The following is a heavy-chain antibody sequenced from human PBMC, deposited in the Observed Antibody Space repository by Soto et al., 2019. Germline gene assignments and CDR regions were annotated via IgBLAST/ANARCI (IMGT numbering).Heavy chain of an antibody. CDR1: GFTFGSYE. CDR2: ISSSGSII. CDR3: ARGVLYYYDSSGYPHWLDP. Sequence: LRLSCAASGFTFGSYEMNWVRQAPGKGLEWVSYISSSGSIIYYADSVKGRFTISRDNAKNSLYLQMNSLRAEDTAVYYCARGVLYYYDSSGYPHWLDPWGQGTLVTVSS. D-gene: IGHD3-22*01. J-gene: IGHJ5*02. V-gene: IGHV3-48*03.